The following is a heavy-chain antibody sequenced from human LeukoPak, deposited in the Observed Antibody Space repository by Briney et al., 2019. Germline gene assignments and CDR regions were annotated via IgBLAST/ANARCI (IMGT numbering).Heavy chain of an antibody. J-gene: IGHJ5*02. D-gene: IGHD1-1*01. CDR3: ATCQKLERPPPYSRFDP. Sequence: PSETLSLTCAVYGGPLRGYYWSCIRQPPGKGLEGIGEINHSGSTNYNPSLKSRVTISVDTSKNQFSLQLSSATAADTAVYYCATCQKLERPPPYSRFDPWGQGTLVTVSS. CDR2: INHSGST. V-gene: IGHV4-34*01. CDR1: GGPLRGYY.